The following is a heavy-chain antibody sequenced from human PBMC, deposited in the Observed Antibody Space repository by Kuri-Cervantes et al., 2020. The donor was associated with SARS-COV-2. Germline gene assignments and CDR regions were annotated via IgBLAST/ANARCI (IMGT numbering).Heavy chain of an antibody. Sequence: ASVKVSCKASGYTFTSYGISWVRQAPGQGLEWMGWISAYNGNTNYAQKLQGRVTMTRDTSTSTAYMELSSLRSEDTAVYYCATARFDFWSGYSWGGAFDIWGQGTMVTVSS. D-gene: IGHD3-3*01. CDR1: GYTFTSYG. CDR2: ISAYNGNT. J-gene: IGHJ3*02. V-gene: IGHV1-18*01. CDR3: ATARFDFWSGYSWGGAFDI.